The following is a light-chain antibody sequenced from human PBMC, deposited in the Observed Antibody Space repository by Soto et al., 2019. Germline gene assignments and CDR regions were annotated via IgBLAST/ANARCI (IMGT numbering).Light chain of an antibody. V-gene: IGKV1-27*01. J-gene: IGKJ4*01. Sequence: DIQMTQSPSSLSASVGDRVTITCRASQGISNYLAWYQQKPGKVPELLIYAASTLQSGVPSRFSGSGSGTEFSLTIGGPQAEDVATYFCHEYNHAPTFGGGTKVEIK. CDR1: QGISNY. CDR3: HEYNHAPT. CDR2: AAS.